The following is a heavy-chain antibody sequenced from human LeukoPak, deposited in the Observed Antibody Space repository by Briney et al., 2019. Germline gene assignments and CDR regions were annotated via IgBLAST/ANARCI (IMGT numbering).Heavy chain of an antibody. V-gene: IGHV3-7*03. Sequence: PGGSLRLSCAASGFTFSNYWMNWVRQAPGKGLEWVANIKKDGSEKYYVDSVKGRFTISRDNAKNSPYLQMNSLRAEDTAVYYCARDLPITIVRGVKQGWFDPWGQGTLVTVSS. CDR1: GFTFSNYW. CDR3: ARDLPITIVRGVKQGWFDP. J-gene: IGHJ5*02. CDR2: IKKDGSEK. D-gene: IGHD3-10*01.